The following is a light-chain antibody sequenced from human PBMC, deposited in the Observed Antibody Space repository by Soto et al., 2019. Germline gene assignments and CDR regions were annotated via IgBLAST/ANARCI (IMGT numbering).Light chain of an antibody. J-gene: IGLJ3*02. CDR2: EVN. Sequence: QSVLTQPASVSGSPGQSITISCTGTSSDVGGYDRVSWYQHHPGKAPTLMIYEVNKRPSGVSNRFSGSKSGNTACLTISGLQAEDEADYYCCSSVGSPHWVFGGGTKLTV. CDR3: CSSVGSPHWV. V-gene: IGLV2-23*02. CDR1: SSDVGGYDR.